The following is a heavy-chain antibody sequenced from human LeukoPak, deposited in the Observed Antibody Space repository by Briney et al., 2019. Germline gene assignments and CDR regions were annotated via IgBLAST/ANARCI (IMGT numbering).Heavy chain of an antibody. CDR2: IDYRGST. Sequence: SETLSLTCTVSGGSISNYYWSWLRQPPGKALEWIGYIDYRGSTNSNPSLRSRVTISVDTSKNQFSLKLSSVTAADTAVYYCASGWHPRDAFDIWGQGTMVTVSS. CDR1: GGSISNYY. V-gene: IGHV4-59*08. D-gene: IGHD6-19*01. CDR3: ASGWHPRDAFDI. J-gene: IGHJ3*02.